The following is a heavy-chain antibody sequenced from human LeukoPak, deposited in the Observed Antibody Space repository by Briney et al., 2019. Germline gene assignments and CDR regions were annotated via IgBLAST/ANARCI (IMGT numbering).Heavy chain of an antibody. CDR1: GGSFSGYY. CDR2: INHSGST. J-gene: IGHJ5*02. Sequence: PSETLSLTCAVYGGSFSGYYWSWIRQPPGKGLEWIGEINHSGSTNYNPSLKSRVTISVDTSKNQFSLKLSSVTAADTAVYYCARGFGVVVEGRWFDPWGQGTLVTVSS. CDR3: ARGFGVVVEGRWFDP. D-gene: IGHD2-15*01. V-gene: IGHV4-34*01.